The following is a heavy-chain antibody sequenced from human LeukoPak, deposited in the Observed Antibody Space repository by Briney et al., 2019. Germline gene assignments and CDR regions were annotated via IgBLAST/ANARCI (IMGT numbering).Heavy chain of an antibody. CDR3: AALGYCSGGSCFDY. CDR2: ISWNSGSI. Sequence: GGSLRLSCVASAFTFNNYWMHWVRQAPGKGLEWVSGISWNSGSIGYADSVKGRFTISRDNAKNSLYLQMNSLRAEDTALYYCAALGYCSGGSCFDYWGQGTLVTVSP. J-gene: IGHJ4*02. D-gene: IGHD2-15*01. V-gene: IGHV3-9*01. CDR1: AFTFNNYW.